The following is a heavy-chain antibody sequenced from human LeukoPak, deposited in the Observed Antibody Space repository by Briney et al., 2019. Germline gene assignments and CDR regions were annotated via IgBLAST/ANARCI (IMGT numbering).Heavy chain of an antibody. J-gene: IGHJ4*02. CDR3: AGSLGYCTSNVCYLKY. CDR1: GYTFSSDG. Sequence: ASVKVSCKASGYTFSSDGISWVRQAPGQGLEWMGWISSYNGNTKYAEKLQGRVTMTTDTSTSTAYMELRSLRSDDTAVYYCAGSLGYCTSNVCYLKYWGQGTLVTVSS. CDR2: ISSYNGNT. V-gene: IGHV1-18*01. D-gene: IGHD2-8*01.